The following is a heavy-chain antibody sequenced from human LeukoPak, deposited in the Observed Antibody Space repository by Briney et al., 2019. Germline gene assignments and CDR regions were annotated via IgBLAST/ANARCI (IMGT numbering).Heavy chain of an antibody. J-gene: IGHJ4*02. D-gene: IGHD3-22*01. CDR2: IYYSGST. CDR3: ASSLYDSRGYYFDY. V-gene: IGHV4-39*01. Sequence: TSETLSLTCSVSGGSVSSISYYWGWIRQSPGKGLEWIGNIYYSGSTYYNPSLKSRATISVDTSKNQFSLKLSSVIAADTAVYYCASSLYDSRGYYFDYWGQGTLVTVSS. CDR1: GGSVSSISYY.